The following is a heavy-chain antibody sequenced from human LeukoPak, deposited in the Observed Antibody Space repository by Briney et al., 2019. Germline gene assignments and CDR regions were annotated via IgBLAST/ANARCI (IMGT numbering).Heavy chain of an antibody. J-gene: IGHJ4*02. D-gene: IGHD5-12*01. CDR2: LYSGGRT. CDR3: AFGYSGYDYFNY. CDR1: EFTMSSNY. Sequence: PGGSLRLSCAASEFTMSSNYMSWVRQAPGKGLEWVSLLYSGGRTFYADSVKGRFTISRDNSKNTLFLQMNSLRAEDTAVYYCAFGYSGYDYFNYWGQGTLVTVSS. V-gene: IGHV3-66*01.